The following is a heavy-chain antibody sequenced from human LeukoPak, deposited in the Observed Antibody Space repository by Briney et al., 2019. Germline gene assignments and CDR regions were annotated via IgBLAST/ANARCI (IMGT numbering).Heavy chain of an antibody. J-gene: IGHJ4*01. CDR1: GGSISSYY. Sequence: PSETLSLTCTVSGGSISSYYWSWIRQPPGKGLELIGYMYDSGSTNYNPSLKSRVTISVDTSKNQFSLRLSSVTAADTAVYYCARHGGSYTFDFWGHGDPFTVSS. D-gene: IGHD1-26*01. V-gene: IGHV4-59*01. CDR2: MYDSGST. CDR3: ARHGGSYTFDF.